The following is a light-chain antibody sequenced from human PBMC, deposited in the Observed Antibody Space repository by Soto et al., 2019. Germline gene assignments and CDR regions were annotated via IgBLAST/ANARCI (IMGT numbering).Light chain of an antibody. CDR1: QGVSSS. CDR3: QQYGSSPQT. CDR2: GAS. Sequence: EVVMTQSPATLSVSPGDTATLSCRASQGVSSSLAWYQQKPGQAPRLLIYGASSRATGIPDRFSGSGSGTDFTLTISRLEPEDFAVYYCQQYGSSPQTFGQGTKVDIK. J-gene: IGKJ1*01. V-gene: IGKV3-20*01.